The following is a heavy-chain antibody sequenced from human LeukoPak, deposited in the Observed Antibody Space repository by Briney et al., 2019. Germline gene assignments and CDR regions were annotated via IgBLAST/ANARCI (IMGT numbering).Heavy chain of an antibody. CDR2: ISAYNGNT. CDR1: GYTFTSYG. V-gene: IGHV1-18*01. J-gene: IGHJ4*02. CDR3: AREGGSGSYPPWQAPSDY. D-gene: IGHD3-10*01. Sequence: GASVKVSCKASGYTFTSYGISWVRQAPGQGLDWMGWISAYNGNTNYAQKLQGRVTMTTDTSTSTAYMELRSLRSDDTAVYYCAREGGSGSYPPWQAPSDYWGQGTLVTVSS.